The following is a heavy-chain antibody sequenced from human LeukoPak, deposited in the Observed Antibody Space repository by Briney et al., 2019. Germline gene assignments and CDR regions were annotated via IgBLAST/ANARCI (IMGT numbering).Heavy chain of an antibody. CDR2: IYYSGST. J-gene: IGHJ4*02. CDR3: ARQTGSGLFILP. V-gene: IGHV4-59*04. D-gene: IGHD3/OR15-3a*01. CDR1: GGSISSYY. Sequence: SETLSLTCTVSGGSISSYYWSWIRQPAGKGLEWIGSIYYSGSTYYNPSLKSRVTISVDTSKNQFSLKLSSVTAADTAVYFCARQTGSGLFILPGGQGTLVTVSS.